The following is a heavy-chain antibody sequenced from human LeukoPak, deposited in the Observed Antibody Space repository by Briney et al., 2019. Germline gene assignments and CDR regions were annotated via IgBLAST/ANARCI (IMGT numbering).Heavy chain of an antibody. CDR3: ARDWASYYYDSSGYYASDY. CDR1: GYTFSGYY. CDR2: ISAYNGNT. D-gene: IGHD3-22*01. J-gene: IGHJ4*02. V-gene: IGHV1-18*01. Sequence: GASVKVSCKASGYTFSGYYIHWVRQAPGQGLEWMGWISAYNGNTNYAQKLQGGVTMTTDTSTSTAYMELRSLRSDDTAVYYCARDWASYYYDSSGYYASDYWGQGTLVTVSS.